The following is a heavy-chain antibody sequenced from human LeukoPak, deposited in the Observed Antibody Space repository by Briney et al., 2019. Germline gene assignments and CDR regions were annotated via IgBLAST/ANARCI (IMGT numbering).Heavy chain of an antibody. CDR1: GYTFTSYD. V-gene: IGHV1-8*03. CDR2: MNPNSGNT. J-gene: IGHJ4*02. CDR3: ARGSMGGRTGTSDFDY. D-gene: IGHD1-7*01. Sequence: RASVKVSCKASGYTFTSYDINWVRQATGQGLEWMGWMNPNSGNTGYAQKFQGRVTITRNTPISTAYMELSSLRSEDTAVYYCARGSMGGRTGTSDFDYWGQGTLVTVSS.